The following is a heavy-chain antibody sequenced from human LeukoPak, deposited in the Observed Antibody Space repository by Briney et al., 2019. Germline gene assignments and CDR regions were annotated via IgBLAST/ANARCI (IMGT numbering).Heavy chain of an antibody. CDR3: AKDRRQYFYGPGSYFDY. CDR1: GFTCVTYG. D-gene: IGHD3-10*01. Sequence: AGGYLRLSCAASGFTCVTYGMHWVRQAPGKGLEWVAVTSNDGRNVHYADSVKGRFTVSRDNSKNTLYLQMNSLRAEDTAVYFCAKDRRQYFYGPGSYFDYWGQGTLVTVSS. CDR2: TSNDGRNV. V-gene: IGHV3-30*18. J-gene: IGHJ4*02.